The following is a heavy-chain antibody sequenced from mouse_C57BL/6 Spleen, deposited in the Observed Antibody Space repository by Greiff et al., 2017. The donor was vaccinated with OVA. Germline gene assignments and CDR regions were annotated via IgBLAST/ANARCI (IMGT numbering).Heavy chain of an antibody. D-gene: IGHD1-1*01. CDR3: ARAHYGSSYDWYFDV. CDR1: GYTFTDYN. Sequence: EVKLMESGPELVKPGASVKIPCKASGYTFTDYNMDWVKQSHGKSLEWIGDINPNNGGTIYNQKFKGKATLTVDKSSSTAYMELRSLTSEDTAVYYCARAHYGSSYDWYFDVWGTGTTVTVSS. V-gene: IGHV1-18*01. J-gene: IGHJ1*03. CDR2: INPNNGGT.